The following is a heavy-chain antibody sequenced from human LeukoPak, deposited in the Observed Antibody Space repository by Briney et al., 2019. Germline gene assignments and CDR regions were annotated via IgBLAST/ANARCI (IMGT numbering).Heavy chain of an antibody. Sequence: GGSLRLSCAASGFTFSTYTMHWVRQAPGKGLEWVTVISHDGNTKHYADSVKGRFTISRDHSKNSLYLQMNSLRAEDTAFYSCARSLPATREPQAIDYWCQGTLVTVSS. CDR2: ISHDGNTK. J-gene: IGHJ4*02. CDR3: ARSLPATREPQAIDY. D-gene: IGHD2-2*01. V-gene: IGHV3-30*03. CDR1: GFTFSTYT.